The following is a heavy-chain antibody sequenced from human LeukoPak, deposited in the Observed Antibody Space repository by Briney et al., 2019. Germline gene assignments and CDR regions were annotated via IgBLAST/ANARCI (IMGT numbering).Heavy chain of an antibody. J-gene: IGHJ3*02. D-gene: IGHD3-10*02. V-gene: IGHV1-24*01. Sequence: ASVKVSCKVSGYTLTELSMHWVRQAPGKGLEWMGGFDPENGETIYAQKFQGRVTMTRNTSISTAYMELSSLRSEDTAVYYCARGTGYYYVSDIWGQGTMVTVSS. CDR1: GYTLTELS. CDR2: FDPENGET. CDR3: ARGTGYYYVSDI.